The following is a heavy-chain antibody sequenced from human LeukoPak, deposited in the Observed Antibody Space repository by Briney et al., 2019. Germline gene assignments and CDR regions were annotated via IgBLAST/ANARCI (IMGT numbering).Heavy chain of an antibody. CDR1: GGSISNHY. J-gene: IGHJ6*03. CDR2: IYYGGRT. Sequence: SETLSLTCSVSGGSISNHYWTWVRQPPGQALEFIGYIYYGGRTQYNPSLKSRVTMTMDTSKNQFSLRLNSVSAADTAVYYCAREVTVAGTFYFYTDVWGKGTTVTVSS. CDR3: AREVTVAGTFYFYTDV. V-gene: IGHV4-59*11. D-gene: IGHD6-19*01.